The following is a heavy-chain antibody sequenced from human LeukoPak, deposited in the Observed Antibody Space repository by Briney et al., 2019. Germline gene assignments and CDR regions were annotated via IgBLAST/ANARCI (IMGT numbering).Heavy chain of an antibody. CDR3: AKGVVWEPYYFDY. CDR2: IYHSGRT. J-gene: IGHJ4*02. CDR1: GGSISSNNYY. V-gene: IGHV4-30-2*01. Sequence: SQTLSLTCTVSGGSISSNNYYWSWIRQAPRKGLEWIGYIYHSGRTYINPSLQSRLTISLDRSENQFSLKVTSVTAADTAIYYCAKGVVWEPYYFDYWGQGTLVTVSS. D-gene: IGHD3-3*01.